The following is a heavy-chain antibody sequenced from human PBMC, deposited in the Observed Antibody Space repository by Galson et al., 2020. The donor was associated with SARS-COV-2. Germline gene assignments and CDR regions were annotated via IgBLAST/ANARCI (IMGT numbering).Heavy chain of an antibody. J-gene: IGHJ3*02. D-gene: IGHD2-2*01. CDR3: AHRLGGRSTSCSYAFDI. V-gene: IGHV2-5*02. CDR2: IYSDDDK. CDR1: GFSLSTSGVG. Sequence: KMSGPTLVKPTQILTLTCTFSGFSLSTSGVGVGWIRQPPGTALEWLALIYSDDDKRYSPSLKSRLTITKDTSKNQVVLTMTNMDPVDTATYYCAHRLGGRSTSCSYAFDIWGQGTMVTVSS.